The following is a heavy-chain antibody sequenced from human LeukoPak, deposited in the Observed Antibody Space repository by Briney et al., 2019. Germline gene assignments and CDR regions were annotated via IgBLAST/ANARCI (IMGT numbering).Heavy chain of an antibody. V-gene: IGHV3-23*01. CDR2: ISGSGGST. Sequence: GGSLRLSCAASGFTFSSYAMSWARHAPGRGLEWGSAISGSGGSTYYADSVKGRFTISRDNSKNTLYLQMNSLRAEDTAVYYCAKEDGYNPLSIDYWGQGTLVTVSS. CDR1: GFTFSSYA. CDR3: AKEDGYNPLSIDY. D-gene: IGHD5-24*01. J-gene: IGHJ4*02.